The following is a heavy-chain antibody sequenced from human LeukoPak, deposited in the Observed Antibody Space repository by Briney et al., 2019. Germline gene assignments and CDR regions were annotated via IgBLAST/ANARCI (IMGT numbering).Heavy chain of an antibody. J-gene: IGHJ5*02. D-gene: IGHD1-1*01. Sequence: GGSLRLSCAASGFTFSSYAMSWVRQAPGKGLEWVSAISGSGGSTYYADSVKGRFTISRDNSKNTLYLQMNSLRAEDTAVYYCANDERRGATPPRFDPWGQGTLVTVSS. V-gene: IGHV3-23*01. CDR1: GFTFSSYA. CDR3: ANDERRGATPPRFDP. CDR2: ISGSGGST.